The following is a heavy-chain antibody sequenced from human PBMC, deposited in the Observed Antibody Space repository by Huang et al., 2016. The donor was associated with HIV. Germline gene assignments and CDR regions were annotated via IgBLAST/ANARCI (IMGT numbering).Heavy chain of an antibody. CDR3: ARGRGGTHSYFFYSMDV. CDR2: VYTSGSV. D-gene: IGHD1-26*01. CDR1: GDSISSGAFY. Sequence: QVQLQESGPGLVQPSQTLSLICTVSGDSISSGAFYWTWIRLSAGGGLQWIGQVYTSGSVLYDGSIRSRCTIALDTSKNQLSLNLRSVTAADTALYFWARGRGGTHSYFFYSMDVWGAGTAVIVSS. J-gene: IGHJ6*03. V-gene: IGHV4-61*09.